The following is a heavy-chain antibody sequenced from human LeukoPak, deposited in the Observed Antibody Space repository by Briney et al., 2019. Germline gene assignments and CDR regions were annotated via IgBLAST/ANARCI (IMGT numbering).Heavy chain of an antibody. V-gene: IGHV1-69*13. CDR3: ARAIAAADHYFDY. D-gene: IGHD6-13*01. CDR1: GGTFSSYA. J-gene: IGHJ4*02. CDR2: IIPIFGTA. Sequence: GASVKVSCKASGGTFSSYAISLVRQAPGQGLEWMGGIIPIFGTANYAQKSQGRVTITADESTSTAYMELSSLRSEDTAVYCCARAIAAADHYFDYWGQGTLVTVSS.